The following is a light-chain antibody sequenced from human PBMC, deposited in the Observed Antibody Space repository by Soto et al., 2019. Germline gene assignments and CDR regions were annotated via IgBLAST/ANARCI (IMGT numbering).Light chain of an antibody. Sequence: IQMTQSPSSLSASVGDRVSITCRASQSISTYLSWYQHKPGKAPKSLIYGASNLHSGVPSRFSGSGSGTDFTLTISNLQPEDFATYYCQQTSNTPWTFGQGTKVEIK. V-gene: IGKV1-39*01. J-gene: IGKJ1*01. CDR2: GAS. CDR3: QQTSNTPWT. CDR1: QSISTY.